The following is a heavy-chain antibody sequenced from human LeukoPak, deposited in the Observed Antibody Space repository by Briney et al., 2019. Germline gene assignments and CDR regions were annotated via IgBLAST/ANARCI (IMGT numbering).Heavy chain of an antibody. V-gene: IGHV3-23*01. CDR1: GFTFSNYG. CDR2: ISGSGGNT. Sequence: PGGSLRLSCAASGFTFSNYGMTWVRQAPGKGLEWVSGISGSGGNTYYADSVKGRFTISRDNANNSVFLQMNNLRAEDSAIYYCARGARWAYYFDYWGQGSLVTVSS. CDR3: ARGARWAYYFDY. D-gene: IGHD4-23*01. J-gene: IGHJ4*02.